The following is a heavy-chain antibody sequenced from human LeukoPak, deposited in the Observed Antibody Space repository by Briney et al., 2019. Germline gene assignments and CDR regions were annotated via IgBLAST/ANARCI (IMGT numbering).Heavy chain of an antibody. CDR1: GFNFRNYW. CDR3: ARVQGSSGPGIFEY. V-gene: IGHV3-7*01. J-gene: IGHJ4*02. Sequence: GGSLRTSFSAFGFNFRNYWMGWVRQGPGKGLEWGSNINQDGSEQYYVDSVKGRFTISRDNARSSLYLQMNSLRVEDTAVYYCARVQGSSGPGIFEYWGQGTLVPVSS. CDR2: INQDGSEQ. D-gene: IGHD6-19*01.